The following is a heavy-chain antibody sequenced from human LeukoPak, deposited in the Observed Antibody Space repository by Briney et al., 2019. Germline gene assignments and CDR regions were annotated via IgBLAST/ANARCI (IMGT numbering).Heavy chain of an antibody. CDR3: ARGPSVAAHLDY. CDR1: GGSISSNNW. D-gene: IGHD5-12*01. Sequence: SGTLSLTCAVSGGSISSNNWWSWVRQPPGKGLEWIGEIYHHGATNYNPSLKSRATLSVDKSKNQFSLELSSVTAADTAVYYCARGPSVAAHLDYWGQGTLVTVSS. CDR2: IYHHGAT. V-gene: IGHV4-4*02. J-gene: IGHJ4*02.